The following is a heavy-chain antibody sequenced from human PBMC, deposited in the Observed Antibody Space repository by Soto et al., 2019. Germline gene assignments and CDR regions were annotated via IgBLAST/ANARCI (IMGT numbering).Heavy chain of an antibody. CDR3: ARGPSMGWFDP. J-gene: IGHJ5*02. V-gene: IGHV4-34*01. Sequence: QVQLQQWGAGLLKPSETLSLTCAVYGGSFSGYYWSSIRQPPGKGLEWIGEINHSGSTNYNPSLKSXXTXSXXTSKNQFSLKLSSVTAADTAVYYCARGPSMGWFDPWGQGTLVTVSS. CDR1: GGSFSGYY. CDR2: INHSGST. D-gene: IGHD3-10*01.